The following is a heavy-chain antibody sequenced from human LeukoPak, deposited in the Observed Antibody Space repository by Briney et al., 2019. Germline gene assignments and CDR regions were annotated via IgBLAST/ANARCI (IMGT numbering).Heavy chain of an antibody. J-gene: IGHJ4*02. D-gene: IGHD4-17*01. CDR3: ARARGDYVPHYFDY. V-gene: IGHV1-69*01. CDR1: GGTFNSYA. Sequence: GASVKVSFKASGGTFNSYAISWVRRAPGQGVEWMGGIIPIFGTANYTQKFQGRVTITADESTSTAYMELSSLRSEDTAVYYCARARGDYVPHYFDYWGQGTLVTVSS. CDR2: IIPIFGTA.